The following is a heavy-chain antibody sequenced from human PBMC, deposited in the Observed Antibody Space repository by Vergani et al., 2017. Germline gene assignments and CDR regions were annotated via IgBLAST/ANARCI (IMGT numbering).Heavy chain of an antibody. CDR1: GYTFTGYY. J-gene: IGHJ4*02. CDR3: ARDWGDTIFPLDY. Sequence: QVQLVQSGAEVKKPGASVKVSCKASGYTFTGYYMHWVRQAPGQGLEWMGWINPNSGGTNYAQKFQGRVTMTRDTSISTAYMELRSLRSDDTAVYYCARDWGDTIFPLDYWGQGTLVTVSS. CDR2: INPNSGGT. V-gene: IGHV1-2*02. D-gene: IGHD3-3*01.